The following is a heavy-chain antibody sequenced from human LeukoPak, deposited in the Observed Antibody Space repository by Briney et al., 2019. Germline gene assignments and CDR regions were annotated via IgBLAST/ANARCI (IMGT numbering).Heavy chain of an antibody. Sequence: ASVKVPCKASGYTFTSYGISWVRQAPGQGLEWMGWISAYNGNTNYAQKLQGRVTMTTDTSTSTAYMELRSLRSDDTAVYYCARDLGGYCSSTSCYRAAVYWGQGTLVTVSS. D-gene: IGHD2-2*02. CDR1: GYTFTSYG. CDR2: ISAYNGNT. CDR3: ARDLGGYCSSTSCYRAAVY. V-gene: IGHV1-18*01. J-gene: IGHJ4*02.